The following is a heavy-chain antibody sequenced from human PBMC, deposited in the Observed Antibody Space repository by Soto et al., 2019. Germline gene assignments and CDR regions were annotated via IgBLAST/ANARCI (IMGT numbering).Heavy chain of an antibody. Sequence: GSLRLSCAASGFTFSSYAMHWVRQAPGKGLEWVAVISYDGSNKYYADSVKGRFTISRDNSKNTLYLQMNSLRAEDTAVYYCARDSYWGQGTLVTVSS. V-gene: IGHV3-30-3*01. CDR3: ARDSY. CDR1: GFTFSSYA. CDR2: ISYDGSNK. J-gene: IGHJ4*02.